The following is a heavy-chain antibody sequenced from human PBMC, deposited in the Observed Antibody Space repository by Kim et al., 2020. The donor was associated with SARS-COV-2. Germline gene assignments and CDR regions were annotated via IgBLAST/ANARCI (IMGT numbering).Heavy chain of an antibody. Sequence: SVKVSCKASGGTFSSYTISWVRQAPGQGLEWMGGIIPIFGTANYAQKFQGRVTITADKSTSTVYMELSSLRSEDMAVYYCARGALVDTAMVTQYYFDYWGQGTLVTVSS. CDR1: GGTFSSYT. CDR2: IIPIFGTA. V-gene: IGHV1-69*06. J-gene: IGHJ4*02. CDR3: ARGALVDTAMVTQYYFDY. D-gene: IGHD5-18*01.